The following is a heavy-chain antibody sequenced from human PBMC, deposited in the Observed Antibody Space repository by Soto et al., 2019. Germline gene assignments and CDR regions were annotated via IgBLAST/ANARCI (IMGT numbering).Heavy chain of an antibody. J-gene: IGHJ6*02. CDR3: ARSQGGSSSLDIYYYYYYGMDV. Sequence: QVQLVQSGAEVKKPGSSVKVSCKAPGGTFSSNAISWVRKAPGQGLEWMGGIIPIFGTANYAQKFQGRVTITADESTSTGYTELSSLRSEDTAVYYCARSQGGSSSLDIYYYYYYGMDVWGQGTTVTVSS. V-gene: IGHV1-69*01. D-gene: IGHD2-15*01. CDR2: IIPIFGTA. CDR1: GGTFSSNA.